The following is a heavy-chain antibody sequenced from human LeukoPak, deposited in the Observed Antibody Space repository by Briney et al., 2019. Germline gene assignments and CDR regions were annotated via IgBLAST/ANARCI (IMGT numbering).Heavy chain of an antibody. V-gene: IGHV1-18*01. D-gene: IGHD3-22*01. J-gene: IGHJ1*01. CDR2: ISAYNGNT. CDR3: ARVGSGYYREYFQH. Sequence: GASVKVSCKASGYTFTSYGISWVRQAPGQGLEWMGWISAYNGNTNYAQKLQGRVTMTTDTSTSTAYMELRSLRSDDAAVYYCARVGSGYYREYFQHWGQGTLVTVSS. CDR1: GYTFTSYG.